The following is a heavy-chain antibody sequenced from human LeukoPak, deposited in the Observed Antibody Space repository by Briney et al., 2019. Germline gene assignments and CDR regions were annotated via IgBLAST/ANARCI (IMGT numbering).Heavy chain of an antibody. J-gene: IGHJ4*02. D-gene: IGHD6-13*01. Sequence: GGSLRLSCAASGFTFSSYAMSWVRQAPGKGLEWDSAISGSGDSTYYADPVKGRFTISRDNSKNMLYLQMSSLRAEDTAVYYCATEARQVSGIVSARDYWGQGTLVTVSS. CDR2: ISGSGDST. CDR1: GFTFSSYA. V-gene: IGHV3-23*01. CDR3: ATEARQVSGIVSARDY.